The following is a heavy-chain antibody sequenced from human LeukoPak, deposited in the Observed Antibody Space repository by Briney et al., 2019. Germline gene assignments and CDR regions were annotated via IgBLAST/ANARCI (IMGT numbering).Heavy chain of an antibody. Sequence: GGSLRLSCAASGFTFSSHSMNWVRQAPGKGLEWVSSISSSSSYIYYADSVKGRFTISRDNAKNSLYLQMNSLRAEDTAVYYCVREDYDFRYGDYWGQGTLVTVSS. CDR3: VREDYDFRYGDY. V-gene: IGHV3-21*01. D-gene: IGHD3-3*01. J-gene: IGHJ4*02. CDR2: ISSSSSYI. CDR1: GFTFSSHS.